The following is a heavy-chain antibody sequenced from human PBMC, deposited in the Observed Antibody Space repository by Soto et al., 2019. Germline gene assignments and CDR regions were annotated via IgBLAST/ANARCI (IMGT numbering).Heavy chain of an antibody. CDR1: GFTFSSYA. J-gene: IGHJ5*01. D-gene: IGHD4-17*01. CDR2: ITASGGRT. CDR3: AKDTRYGDYVRWFDY. V-gene: IGHV3-23*01. Sequence: EVHLLESGGGLVQPGGSLRLSCTASGFTFSSYAMTWVRQAPGRGLEGVSGITASGGRTYYADSVKGPFTISRDNSKSTLDLQMNSRRAEDTAVYYCAKDTRYGDYVRWFDYWGQGTLVTVSS.